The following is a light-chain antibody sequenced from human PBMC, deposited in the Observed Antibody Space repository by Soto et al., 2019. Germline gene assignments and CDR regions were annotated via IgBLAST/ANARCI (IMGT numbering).Light chain of an antibody. CDR3: QQRSTWPLT. J-gene: IGKJ4*01. CDR1: QSVGTY. Sequence: EIVLTQSPATLSLSPGERATLSCRASQSVGTYLAWYQQKPAQAPRLLIYDASNRATGIPARFSGSGSGTDFTLPISTLEPDDFAVYYCQQRSTWPLTFGGGTKVEIK. V-gene: IGKV3-11*01. CDR2: DAS.